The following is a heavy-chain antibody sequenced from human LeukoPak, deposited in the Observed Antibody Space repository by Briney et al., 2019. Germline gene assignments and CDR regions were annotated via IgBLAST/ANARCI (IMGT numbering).Heavy chain of an antibody. J-gene: IGHJ6*03. V-gene: IGHV1-69*05. CDR1: GGTFSSYA. CDR3: VTGTNGAYYYYYMDV. D-gene: IGHD1/OR15-1a*01. Sequence: SSVKVSCKASGGTFSSYAISWVRQAPGQGVEWMVGIIPIFGTANYAQKFQGRVTITTDESTSTDSMELRSLRSEATAAYYCVTGTNGAYYYYYMDVWGKGTTVTVSS. CDR2: IIPIFGTA.